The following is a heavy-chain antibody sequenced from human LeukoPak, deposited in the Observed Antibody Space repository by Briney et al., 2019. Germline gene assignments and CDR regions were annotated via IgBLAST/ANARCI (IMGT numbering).Heavy chain of an antibody. CDR3: ARTLVVPAAPADAFDI. Sequence: PSETLSLTCTVSGGSISSYYWSWIRQPPGKGLEWIGYIYYSGSTNYNPSLKSRATISVDTSKNQFSLKLSSVTAADTAVYYCARTLVVPAAPADAFDIWGQGTMVTVSS. V-gene: IGHV4-59*01. CDR2: IYYSGST. CDR1: GGSISSYY. J-gene: IGHJ3*02. D-gene: IGHD2-2*01.